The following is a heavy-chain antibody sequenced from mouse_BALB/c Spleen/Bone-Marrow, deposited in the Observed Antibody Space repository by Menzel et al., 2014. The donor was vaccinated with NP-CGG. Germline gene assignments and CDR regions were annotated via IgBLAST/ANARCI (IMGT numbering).Heavy chain of an antibody. V-gene: IGHV5-6-3*01. CDR3: ARGNYGNYVDYFDY. J-gene: IGHJ2*01. CDR1: GFTFSSYG. CDR2: INSNGGST. D-gene: IGHD2-1*01. Sequence: EVMLVESGGGLVQPGGSLKLSCAASGFTFSSYGMSWVRQTPDKRLELVASINSNGGSTYYSDSVKGRFTISRDNAKNALSLQMSSLKSEDTAMYYCARGNYGNYVDYFDYLGQGTTLTVSS.